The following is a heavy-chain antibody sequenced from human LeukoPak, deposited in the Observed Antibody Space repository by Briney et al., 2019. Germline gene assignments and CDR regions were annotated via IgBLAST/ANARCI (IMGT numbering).Heavy chain of an antibody. CDR2: INPSGGST. CDR3: ARSVFQGVVINYYYYYMDV. Sequence: ASVKVSCKASGYTFTSYYMHWVQQAPGQGLEWMGIINPSGGSTSYAQKSQGRVTMTRDTSTSTAYMELSSLRSEDTAVYYCARSVFQGVVINYYYYYMDVWGKGTTVTVSS. D-gene: IGHD3-3*01. V-gene: IGHV1-46*01. J-gene: IGHJ6*03. CDR1: GYTFTSYY.